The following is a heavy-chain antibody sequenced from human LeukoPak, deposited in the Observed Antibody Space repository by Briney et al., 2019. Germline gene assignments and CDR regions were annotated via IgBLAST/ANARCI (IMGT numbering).Heavy chain of an antibody. Sequence: GGSLRLSCAASGFTFSGSAMHWVRQASGKGLEWVGRIRSKANSYATAYAASVKGRFTISRDDSKNTAYLQMNSLKTEDTAVYYCARAAYSSTWYSRYFDLWGRGTLVTVSS. V-gene: IGHV3-73*01. CDR1: GFTFSGSA. CDR3: ARAAYSSTWYSRYFDL. J-gene: IGHJ2*01. CDR2: IRSKANSYAT. D-gene: IGHD6-13*01.